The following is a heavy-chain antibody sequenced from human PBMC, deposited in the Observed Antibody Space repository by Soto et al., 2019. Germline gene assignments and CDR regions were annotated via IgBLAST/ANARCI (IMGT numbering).Heavy chain of an antibody. V-gene: IGHV3-48*03. CDR1: GFTISRYE. CDR2: IGSSGNST. D-gene: IGHD3-3*02. Sequence: GGSLRLSCAASGFTISRYEMNWLRQAPGKGLEWVSYIGSSGNSTYYADSVKGRLTISGDNAKNSLYLQMNSLRGEDTAVYYGARNFGICDTGGEGTMVT. J-gene: IGHJ5*02. CDR3: ARNFGICDT.